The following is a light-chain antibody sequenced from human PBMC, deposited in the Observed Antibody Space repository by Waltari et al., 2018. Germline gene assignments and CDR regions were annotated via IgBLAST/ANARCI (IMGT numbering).Light chain of an antibody. Sequence: DIQMTQSPSSLSASVGDRVTITCRASPGISNYLAWFQQKPGKAPKSLTYAASTLQRGVPSKFSGSGSGTVFTLPISSLQPEDFVTYYCQQYNAYTLTFGPGTKLDIK. V-gene: IGKV1-16*02. CDR2: AAS. J-gene: IGKJ3*01. CDR1: PGISNY. CDR3: QQYNAYTLT.